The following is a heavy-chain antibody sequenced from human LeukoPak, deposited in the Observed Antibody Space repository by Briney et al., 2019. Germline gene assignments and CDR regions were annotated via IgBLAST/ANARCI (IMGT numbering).Heavy chain of an antibody. CDR3: AKDPERITMIVVVIKEGYFDY. CDR2: ISGSGGST. D-gene: IGHD3-22*01. Sequence: VQPGGSLRLSCVASGFTFSSYAMSWVRQAPGKGLEWVSAISGSGGSTYYADSVKGRFTISRDNSKNTLYLQMNSLRAEDTAVYYCAKDPERITMIVVVIKEGYFDYWGQGTLVTVSS. V-gene: IGHV3-23*01. CDR1: GFTFSSYA. J-gene: IGHJ4*02.